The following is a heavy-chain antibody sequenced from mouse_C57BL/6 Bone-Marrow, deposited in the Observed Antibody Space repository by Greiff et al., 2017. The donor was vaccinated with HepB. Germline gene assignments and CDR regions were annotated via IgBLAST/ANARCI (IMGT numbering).Heavy chain of an antibody. D-gene: IGHD1-1*01. CDR2: IYPGDGDT. CDR3: ARIYYYGSSPWFAY. V-gene: IGHV1-82*01. J-gene: IGHJ3*01. Sequence: QVQLQQSGPELVKPGASVKISCKASGYAFSSSWMNWVKQRPGKGLEWIGRIYPGDGDTNYNGKFKGKATLTADKSSSTAYMQLSSLTSEDSAVYFCARIYYYGSSPWFAYWGQGTLVTVSA. CDR1: GYAFSSSW.